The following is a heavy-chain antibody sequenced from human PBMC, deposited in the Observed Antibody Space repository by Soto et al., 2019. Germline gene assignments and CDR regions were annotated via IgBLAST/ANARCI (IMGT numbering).Heavy chain of an antibody. J-gene: IGHJ4*02. CDR2: IYHSGTT. Sequence: SETLSLTCAVSGGSINTGNWWSWVRQSPGKGLEWIGEIYHSGTTNYNPSLKSRVSLSVDKSTNHFSLKLKSVTAADTAVYYCGGINGYHFDLWGQGALVTVSS. CDR1: GGSINTGNW. CDR3: GGINGYHFDL. V-gene: IGHV4-4*02. D-gene: IGHD3-22*01.